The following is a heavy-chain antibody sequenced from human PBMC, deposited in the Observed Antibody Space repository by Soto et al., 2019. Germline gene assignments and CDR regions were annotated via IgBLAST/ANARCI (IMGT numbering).Heavy chain of an antibody. CDR1: GFTFSSYY. J-gene: IGHJ4*02. D-gene: IGHD4-17*01. Sequence: EVQLVESGGGIVQPGGSLRLSCAASGFTFSSYYMHWVSQAPGKGLVWVSRISDDGSTTIYAESVRGRFTISRDSAKNTLSLQMNSRSAEDTAVYYCARGLYGDSVGYDHWGQGNLGTVSS. CDR2: ISDDGSTT. CDR3: ARGLYGDSVGYDH. V-gene: IGHV3-74*01.